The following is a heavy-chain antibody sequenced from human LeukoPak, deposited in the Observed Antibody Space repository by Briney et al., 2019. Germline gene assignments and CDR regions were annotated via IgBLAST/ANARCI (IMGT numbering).Heavy chain of an antibody. CDR2: IGSSSSYI. D-gene: IGHD5-12*01. CDR1: RFTFSSYS. V-gene: IGHV3-21*01. J-gene: IGHJ4*02. Sequence: GGSLRLSCAASRFTFSSYSMNWVRQAPGKGLEWVSSIGSSSSYIYYADSVKGRFTISRDNAKNSLYLQMNSLRAEDTAVYYCARGSGWHGGYAYWGQGTLVTVSS. CDR3: ARGSGWHGGYAY.